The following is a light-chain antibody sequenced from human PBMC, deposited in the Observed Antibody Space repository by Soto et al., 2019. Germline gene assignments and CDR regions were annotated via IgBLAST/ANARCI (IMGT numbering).Light chain of an antibody. CDR3: ATWDDSRGGL. CDR2: TNN. V-gene: IGLV1-44*01. Sequence: QAVVTQPPSASGTPGQRIIISCSGSTSNIESHSVNWFQQVPGTAPKLLIKTNNQRPSGVPDRFSGSKSGASASLAISGLQSEDEATYYCATWDDSRGGLFGTGTKLTVL. CDR1: TSNIESHS. J-gene: IGLJ1*01.